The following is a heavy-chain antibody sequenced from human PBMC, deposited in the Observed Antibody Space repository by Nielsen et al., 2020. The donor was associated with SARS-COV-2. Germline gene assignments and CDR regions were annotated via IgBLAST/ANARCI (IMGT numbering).Heavy chain of an antibody. CDR2: ISYDGSNK. CDR3: AKRPGFRGDYFDY. V-gene: IGHV3-30*18. J-gene: IGHJ4*02. D-gene: IGHD6-6*01. CDR1: GFTFSSYG. Sequence: GESLKISCAASGFTFSSYGMHWVRQAPGKGLEWVAVISYDGSNKYYADSVKGRFTISRDNSKNTLYLQMNSLRAEDTAVYYCAKRPGFRGDYFDYWGQGTLVTVSS.